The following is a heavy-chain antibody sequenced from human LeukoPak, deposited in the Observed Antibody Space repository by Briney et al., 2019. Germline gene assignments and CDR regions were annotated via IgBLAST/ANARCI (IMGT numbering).Heavy chain of an antibody. V-gene: IGHV4-59*01. D-gene: IGHD1-1*01. Sequence: SETLSLTCTVSGGSISSYYWSWIRQPPGKGLEWIGYISYSGSTNFNPSLKSRVTISVDTSKNQFSLKLSSVTAADTAVYYCAREGTAGTNLNWFDPWGQGTLVTVSS. J-gene: IGHJ5*02. CDR2: ISYSGST. CDR1: GGSISSYY. CDR3: AREGTAGTNLNWFDP.